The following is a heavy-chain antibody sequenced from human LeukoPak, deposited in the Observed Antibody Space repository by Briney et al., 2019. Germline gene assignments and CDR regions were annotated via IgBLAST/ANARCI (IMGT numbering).Heavy chain of an antibody. V-gene: IGHV3-23*01. Sequence: GGFLRLSCAASAFTFTNYAMTWVRQAPGKGLEWVSSITASGGDIFHADSVKGRFTISRDNSKNTLYLQMNSLRAEDTAVYYCAKGSSDYYYDYWGQGTLVTVSA. CDR2: ITASGGDI. CDR1: AFTFTNYA. CDR3: AKGSSDYYYDY. D-gene: IGHD3-22*01. J-gene: IGHJ4*02.